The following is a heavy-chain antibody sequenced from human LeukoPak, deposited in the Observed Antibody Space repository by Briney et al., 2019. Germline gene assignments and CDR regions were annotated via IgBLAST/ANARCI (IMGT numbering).Heavy chain of an antibody. CDR1: GFTVSSNY. D-gene: IGHD6-13*01. V-gene: IGHV3-53*01. Sequence: GGSLRLSCAASGFTVSSNYMSWVRQAPGKGLEWVSVIYSGGSTYYADSVKGRFTISRDNSKNTLYLQMNSLRAEDTAVYYCARGIAAAGRAWFDPWGQGTLVTVSS. CDR3: ARGIAAAGRAWFDP. J-gene: IGHJ5*02. CDR2: IYSGGST.